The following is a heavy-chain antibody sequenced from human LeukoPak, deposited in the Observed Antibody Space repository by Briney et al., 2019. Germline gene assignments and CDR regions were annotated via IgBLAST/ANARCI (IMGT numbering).Heavy chain of an antibody. CDR1: GYTFTSYA. CDR2: ISAYNGNT. D-gene: IGHD3-9*01. V-gene: IGHV1-18*01. CDR3: ARVAARKGDILTGYESYYYYYYMDV. J-gene: IGHJ6*03. Sequence: ASVKVSCKASGYTFTSYAMNWVRQAPGQGLEWMGWISAYNGNTNYAQKLQGRVTMTTDTSTSTAYMELRSLRSDDTTVYYCARVAARKGDILTGYESYYYYYYMDVWGKGTTVTISS.